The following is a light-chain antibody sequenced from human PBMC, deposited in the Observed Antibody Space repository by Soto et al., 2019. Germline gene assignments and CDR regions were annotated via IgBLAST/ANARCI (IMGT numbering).Light chain of an antibody. CDR2: DVS. Sequence: QSALTQPRSVSGPPGQSVSISCSGTSSDVGTYNYVSWYQQHPGKAPKLMIYDVSKRPSGVPDRFSGSKSGNTASLTISGLQAKDEADYYCCSYAGGYTHAVFGGGTKLTVL. V-gene: IGLV2-11*01. J-gene: IGLJ2*01. CDR3: CSYAGGYTHAV. CDR1: SSDVGTYNY.